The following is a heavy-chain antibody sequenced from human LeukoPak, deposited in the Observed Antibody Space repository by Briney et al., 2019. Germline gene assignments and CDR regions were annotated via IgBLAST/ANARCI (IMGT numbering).Heavy chain of an antibody. D-gene: IGHD6-19*01. Sequence: GGSLRLSCAASGFTVSSNYMSWVRQAPGKGLEWVSVIYSGGSTYYADSVKGRFTISRDNSKNTLYLQMNSLRAEDTAVYYCARARSGWEYFDYWGQGTLVTVSS. J-gene: IGHJ4*02. CDR3: ARARSGWEYFDY. CDR2: IYSGGST. V-gene: IGHV3-66*01. CDR1: GFTVSSNY.